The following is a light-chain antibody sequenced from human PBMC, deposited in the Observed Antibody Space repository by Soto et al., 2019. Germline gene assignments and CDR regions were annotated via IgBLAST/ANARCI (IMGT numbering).Light chain of an antibody. Sequence: QSVLAQPASVSGSPGQSITISCTATGGDVDNYNYVSWYQQHPGKAPKLIIFEVINRPSGVSNRFSGSKSGNTASLIISGLQPEDEAAYYCSSFTTSTTLVFGGGTKLTVL. CDR3: SSFTTSTTLV. CDR2: EVI. V-gene: IGLV2-14*01. J-gene: IGLJ3*02. CDR1: GGDVDNYNY.